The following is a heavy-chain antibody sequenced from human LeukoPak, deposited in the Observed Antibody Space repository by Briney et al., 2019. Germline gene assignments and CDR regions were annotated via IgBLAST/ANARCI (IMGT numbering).Heavy chain of an antibody. Sequence: ASVKVSCKASGYTFTSYGISWVRQAPGQGLEWMGWISAYNGNTNYAQKLQGRVTMTTDTSTSTAYMELRSLRSDDTAVYYCAREKYSSSSGGFDYWGQGTLVTVSS. CDR2: ISAYNGNT. CDR3: AREKYSSSSGGFDY. J-gene: IGHJ4*02. V-gene: IGHV1-18*01. D-gene: IGHD6-6*01. CDR1: GYTFTSYG.